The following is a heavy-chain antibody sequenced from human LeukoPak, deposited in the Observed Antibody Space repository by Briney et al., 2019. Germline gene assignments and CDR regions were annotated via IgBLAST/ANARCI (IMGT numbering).Heavy chain of an antibody. D-gene: IGHD2-8*02. CDR1: GGSISSYY. CDR3: ARGYCTGGVCLDAFDI. V-gene: IGHV4-59*01. J-gene: IGHJ3*02. Sequence: SETLSLTCTVSGGSISSYYWSWIRQPPGKGLAWIGYIYYSGSTNYNPSLKSRVTISVDTSKNQFSLKLSSVTAADTAVYYGARGYCTGGVCLDAFDIWGQGTMVTVSS. CDR2: IYYSGST.